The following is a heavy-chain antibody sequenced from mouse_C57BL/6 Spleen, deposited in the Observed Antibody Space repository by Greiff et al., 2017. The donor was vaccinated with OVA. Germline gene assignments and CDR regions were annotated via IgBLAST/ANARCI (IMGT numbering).Heavy chain of an antibody. J-gene: IGHJ2*01. CDR2: IWWDDDK. D-gene: IGHD1-1*01. Sequence: QVTLKVSGPGILQPSQTLSLTCSFSGFSLSTFGMGVGWIRPPSGKGLEWLAHIWWDDDKYYNPALKRRLTISKDTSKNQVFLKSAKVDTADTATYYCARIITTVVGDYWGQGTTLTVSS. CDR1: GFSLSTFGMG. V-gene: IGHV8-8*01. CDR3: ARIITTVVGDY.